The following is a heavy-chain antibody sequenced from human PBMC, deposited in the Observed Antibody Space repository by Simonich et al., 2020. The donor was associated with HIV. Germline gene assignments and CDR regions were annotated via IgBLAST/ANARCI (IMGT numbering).Heavy chain of an antibody. CDR3: APGGLDLPPDY. D-gene: IGHD1-1*01. CDR1: DFTFSIYR. Sequence: EVQLVESGGGLVKPGGSLRLSCAASDFTFSIYRMSWVRQAPGKGLGWDSSISGGSSDIHYADSVMGRFTTSRDNAKNALYLQMHSLSAEDTAVYYCAPGGLDLPPDYWGQGTLVTVSS. CDR2: ISGGSSDI. J-gene: IGHJ4*02. V-gene: IGHV3-21*01.